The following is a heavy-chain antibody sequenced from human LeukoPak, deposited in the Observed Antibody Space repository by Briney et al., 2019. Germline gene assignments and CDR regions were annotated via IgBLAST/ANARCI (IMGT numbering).Heavy chain of an antibody. CDR1: GYTLTSYG. CDR2: ISAYNGNT. Sequence: GASVKVSCKASGYTLTSYGISWVRQAPGQGLEWMGWISAYNGNTNYAQKLQGRVTMTTDTSTSTAYMELRSLRSDDTAVYYCAREGPYYYDSSGSSYWGQGTLVTVSS. J-gene: IGHJ4*02. CDR3: AREGPYYYDSSGSSY. V-gene: IGHV1-18*01. D-gene: IGHD3-22*01.